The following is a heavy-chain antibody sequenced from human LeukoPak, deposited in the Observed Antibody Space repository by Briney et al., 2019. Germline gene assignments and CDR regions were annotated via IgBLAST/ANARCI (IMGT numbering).Heavy chain of an antibody. CDR2: ISSSSSSYI. D-gene: IGHD5-12*01. Sequence: GGSLRLSCAASGFTFSSYSMNWVRQAPGEGLEWVSSISSSSSSYIYYADSVKGRFTISKDNAKNSLYLQMNSLTADDTAVYYCARGYSGYPTLFDYWGQGTLVTVSS. CDR1: GFTFSSYS. V-gene: IGHV3-21*01. J-gene: IGHJ4*02. CDR3: ARGYSGYPTLFDY.